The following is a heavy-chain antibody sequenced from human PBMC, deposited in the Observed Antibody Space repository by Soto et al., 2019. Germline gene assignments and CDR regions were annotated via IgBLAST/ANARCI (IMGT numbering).Heavy chain of an antibody. V-gene: IGHV3-33*01. CDR2: IWYDGSNK. J-gene: IGHJ6*02. CDR3: ARGPIAARRGCYYYGMDV. CDR1: GFTFSSYG. Sequence: GGSLRLSCAASGFTFSSYGMHWVRQAPGKGLEWVAVIWYDGSNKYYADSVKGRFTISRDNSKNTLYLQMNSLRAEDTAVYYCARGPIAARRGCYYYGMDVWGQGTTVTVSS. D-gene: IGHD6-6*01.